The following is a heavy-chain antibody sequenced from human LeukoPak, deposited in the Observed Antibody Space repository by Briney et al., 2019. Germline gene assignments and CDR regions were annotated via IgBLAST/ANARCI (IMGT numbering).Heavy chain of an antibody. CDR1: GGTFSSYA. D-gene: IGHD6-19*01. CDR3: ARGLVICPDY. J-gene: IGHJ4*02. V-gene: IGHV1-2*02. CDR2: INPNSGGT. Sequence: ASVKVSCKASGGTFSSYAISWVRQAPGQGLEWMGWINPNSGGTNYAQKFYARVTMTRDTSISTAYMELRSLRSDDTAVYYCARGLVICPDYWGQGTLVTVSS.